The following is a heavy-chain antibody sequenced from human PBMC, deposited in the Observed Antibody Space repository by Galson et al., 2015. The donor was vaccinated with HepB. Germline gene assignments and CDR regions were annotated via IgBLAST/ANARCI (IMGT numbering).Heavy chain of an antibody. CDR2: ISSSSSTI. V-gene: IGHV3-48*02. D-gene: IGHD1-26*01. J-gene: IGHJ3*02. CDR3: ARAGPSSLGGATQAFDT. Sequence: SLRLSCAASGFTFSSYSMNWVRQAPGKGPEWASYISSSSSTIYYADSVKGRFTISRDNAKNSLYLQMNSLRDEDTAVYYCARAGPSSLGGATQAFDTGAQGKMVPV. CDR1: GFTFSSYS.